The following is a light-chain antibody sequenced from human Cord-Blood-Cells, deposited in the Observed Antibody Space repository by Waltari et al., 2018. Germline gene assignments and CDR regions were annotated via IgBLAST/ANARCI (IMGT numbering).Light chain of an antibody. CDR1: SSNIGSNY. CDR2: WNN. J-gene: IGLJ3*02. Sequence: QSVLTQPPSASGTPGQRVTISCSGSSSNIGSNYVYWYQQLPGTAPKLLIYWNNQRPSGVPARFSGSKSGHSASLAISGLRSEDEADYYCAAWDDSLSGRVFGGGTKLTVL. CDR3: AAWDDSLSGRV. V-gene: IGLV1-47*01.